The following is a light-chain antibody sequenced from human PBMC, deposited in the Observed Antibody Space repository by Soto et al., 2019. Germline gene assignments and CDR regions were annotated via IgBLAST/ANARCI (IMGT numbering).Light chain of an antibody. J-gene: IGKJ1*01. CDR3: QHYGSSPWT. CDR2: IAS. CDR1: QSVSSYY. Sequence: EIVLTQSPGTLSLSPGERATLSCRASQSVSSYYLAWYQQKTGQTPRLIIYIASSRAPGIPDRLSGSGSGTHCTLTISRVVPEEFAVYYWQHYGSSPWTFGQGTKVEIK. V-gene: IGKV3-20*01.